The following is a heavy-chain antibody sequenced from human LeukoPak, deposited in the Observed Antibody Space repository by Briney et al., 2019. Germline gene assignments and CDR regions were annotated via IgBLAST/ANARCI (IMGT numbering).Heavy chain of an antibody. CDR3: ARETTLGYCTN. D-gene: IGHD2-8*01. Sequence: GASVKVSCKASGYTFTNYYMHWVRQAPGQGLEWMGWISAYNGNTNYAQKLQGRVTMTTDTSTSTAYMELRSLRSDDTAVYYCARETTLGYCTNWGQGTLVTVSS. V-gene: IGHV1-18*04. J-gene: IGHJ4*02. CDR1: GYTFTNYY. CDR2: ISAYNGNT.